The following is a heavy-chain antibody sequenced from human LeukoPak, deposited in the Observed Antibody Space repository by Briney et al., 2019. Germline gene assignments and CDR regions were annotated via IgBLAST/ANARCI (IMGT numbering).Heavy chain of an antibody. Sequence: GESLKISCKASGYSLTNYWIGWVRQMPGKGLEWMGIIYPGDSNTRYSPSFQGQVTISADKSISTAYLQWSSLKASDTAMHYCARLPPSLNWFDPWGQGTLVTVSS. CDR3: ARLPPSLNWFDP. V-gene: IGHV5-51*01. CDR2: IYPGDSNT. J-gene: IGHJ5*02. D-gene: IGHD2-2*01. CDR1: GYSLTNYW.